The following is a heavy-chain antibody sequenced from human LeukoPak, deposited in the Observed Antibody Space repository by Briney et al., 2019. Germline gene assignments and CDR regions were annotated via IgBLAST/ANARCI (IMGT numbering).Heavy chain of an antibody. D-gene: IGHD2-2*01. CDR3: ARDLSRGYCSSTSCYEVGWFDP. CDR2: INPNSGGT. Sequence: ASVKVSCKASGYTFTGYYMHWVRQAPGQGLEWMGWINPNSGGTNYAQKFQGRVTMTRDTSISTAYMELSRLRSDDTAVYYCARDLSRGYCSSTSCYEVGWFDPWGQGTLVTVSS. J-gene: IGHJ5*02. CDR1: GYTFTGYY. V-gene: IGHV1-2*02.